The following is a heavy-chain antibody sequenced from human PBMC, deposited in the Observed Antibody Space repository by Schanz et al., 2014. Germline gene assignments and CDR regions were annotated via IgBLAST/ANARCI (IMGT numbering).Heavy chain of an antibody. Sequence: QVQLVQSGAEVKKPGSSMKVSCKASGGTFNSYTINWVRQAPGQGLEWMGMINPSGGSTTYAQKFQGRVTMTRDTSTSTAYMELSSLRSEDTAVYYCARGYGDSPTDFWGQGTLVTVSS. D-gene: IGHD4-17*01. CDR2: INPSGGST. V-gene: IGHV1-46*02. CDR3: ARGYGDSPTDF. CDR1: GGTFNSYT. J-gene: IGHJ4*01.